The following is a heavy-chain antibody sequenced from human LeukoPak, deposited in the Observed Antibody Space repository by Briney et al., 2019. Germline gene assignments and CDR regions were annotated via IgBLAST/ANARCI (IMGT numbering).Heavy chain of an antibody. CDR1: GFTFSNYL. J-gene: IGHJ4*02. CDR2: IKYDGSEK. D-gene: IGHD1-26*01. Sequence: GGSLRLSCAAFGFTFSNYLMSWVRQAPGKGLEWVANIKYDGSEKYYVDSVKGRFTISRDNAKNSLYLQMNSLRAEDTAVYYCARLLAGELLDYWGQGTLVTVSS. V-gene: IGHV3-7*01. CDR3: ARLLAGELLDY.